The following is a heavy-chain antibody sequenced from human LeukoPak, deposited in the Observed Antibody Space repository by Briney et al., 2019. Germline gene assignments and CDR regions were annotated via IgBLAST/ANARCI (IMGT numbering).Heavy chain of an antibody. J-gene: IGHJ4*02. V-gene: IGHV1-18*01. CDR1: GYTFTTYG. CDR2: ISTYNGNT. CDR3: ARDLVVGYDSSGYDKRSCGY. Sequence: ASVKVSCKASGYTFTTYGINWVRQAPGQGLEWMGWISTYNGNTNYVQKFQGRVTMTTDTSTSTAYMELRSLRSDDTAVYYCARDLVVGYDSSGYDKRSCGYWGQGTLVTVSS. D-gene: IGHD3-22*01.